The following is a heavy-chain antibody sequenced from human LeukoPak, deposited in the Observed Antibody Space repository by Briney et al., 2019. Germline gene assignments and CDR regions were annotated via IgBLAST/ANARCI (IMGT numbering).Heavy chain of an antibody. J-gene: IGHJ4*02. Sequence: GGSLRLSCAASRFIFSNYWMSWVRQAPGKGLEWVASIKHDGTEKYCVESVKGRFIISRDNVENSLYLQMNSLRGEDTAVYYCARALCSGHCFFDYWGQGTLVTVSS. CDR3: ARALCSGHCFFDY. CDR2: IKHDGTEK. D-gene: IGHD2-21*02. CDR1: RFIFSNYW. V-gene: IGHV3-7*01.